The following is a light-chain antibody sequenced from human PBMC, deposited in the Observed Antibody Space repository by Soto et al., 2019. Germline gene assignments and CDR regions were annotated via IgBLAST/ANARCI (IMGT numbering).Light chain of an antibody. Sequence: QSVLTQPPSASGTPGQRVTISCSGSSSNVVINTVNWYQQLPGTAPRLLIYSDIQRPSGVPDRFSGSKSGSSASLAISGLQSEDEADYFCAAGDDSLKGVVFGGGTKVTVL. J-gene: IGLJ2*01. CDR1: SSNVVINT. CDR2: SDI. V-gene: IGLV1-44*01. CDR3: AAGDDSLKGVV.